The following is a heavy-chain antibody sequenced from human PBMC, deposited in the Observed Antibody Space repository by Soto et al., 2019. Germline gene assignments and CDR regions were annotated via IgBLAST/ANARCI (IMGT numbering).Heavy chain of an antibody. D-gene: IGHD3-22*01. V-gene: IGHV3-30*04. Sequence: QVELVESGGGVVQSGGSLRLSCAAPGFSFSIHALHWIRQAPGEGLEWVAVMSPNGKNQYYADSVKGRFTISRDTSKSTLSLQMTSLRPEDTALYYCASGAAFYYDTSRYWGQATLVTVCS. CDR1: GFSFSIHA. J-gene: IGHJ4*02. CDR3: ASGAAFYYDTSRY. CDR2: MSPNGKNQ.